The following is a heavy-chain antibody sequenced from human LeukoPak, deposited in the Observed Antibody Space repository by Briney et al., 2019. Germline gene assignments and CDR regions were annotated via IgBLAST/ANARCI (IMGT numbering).Heavy chain of an antibody. CDR2: ISSSGSTI. Sequence: GGSLRLSCAASGFTFSSYEMNWVRQAPGKGLEWVSYISSSGSTIYYADSVKGRFTISRDNAKNSLYLQMNSLRAEDTAVYYCAREKRENYYGSGSLNFDYWGQGTLVTVSS. V-gene: IGHV3-48*03. CDR3: AREKRENYYGSGSLNFDY. CDR1: GFTFSSYE. D-gene: IGHD3-10*01. J-gene: IGHJ4*02.